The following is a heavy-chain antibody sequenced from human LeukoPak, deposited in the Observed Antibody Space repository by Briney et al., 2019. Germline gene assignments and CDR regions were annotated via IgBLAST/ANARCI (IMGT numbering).Heavy chain of an antibody. CDR3: ARGLGGWLRLFDY. CDR1: GVSTSSSNSY. D-gene: IGHD6-19*01. CDR2: INHSGST. Sequence: SETLSLTCTVSGVSTSSSNSYWSWIRQPPGKGLEWIGEINHSGSTNYNPSLKSRVTISVDTSKNQFSLKLSSVTAADTAVYYCARGLGGWLRLFDYWGQGTLVTVSS. V-gene: IGHV4-39*07. J-gene: IGHJ4*02.